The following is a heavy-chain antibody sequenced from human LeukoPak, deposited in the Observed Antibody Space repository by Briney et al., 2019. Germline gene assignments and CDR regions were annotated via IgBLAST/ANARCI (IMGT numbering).Heavy chain of an antibody. D-gene: IGHD5-18*01. J-gene: IGHJ6*03. V-gene: IGHV4-59*08. Sequence: PSETLSLTCTVSGGSISGYYWSWIRQPPGKGLEWIAYIYYSGSTNYNPSLKSRVTISVDTSKNQFSLKLSSVTAADTAVYYCARLGDAAMDTVGYFYYHLDVWGTGTTVTISS. CDR2: IYYSGST. CDR1: GGSISGYY. CDR3: ARLGDAAMDTVGYFYYHLDV.